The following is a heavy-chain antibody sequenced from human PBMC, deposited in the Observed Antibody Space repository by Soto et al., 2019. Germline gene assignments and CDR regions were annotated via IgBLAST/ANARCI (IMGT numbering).Heavy chain of an antibody. Sequence: QVQLMESGGGVVQPGRSLRLSCAASGFTFSSYAMHWVRQAPGNGLEWVAVISYDGSNKYYADSVKGRFTISRDNSKNTLYLQMNSLRAEDTAVYYCARDRDDYGDYWGQGTLVTVSS. CDR1: GFTFSSYA. CDR2: ISYDGSNK. V-gene: IGHV3-30*14. J-gene: IGHJ4*02. CDR3: ARDRDDYGDY.